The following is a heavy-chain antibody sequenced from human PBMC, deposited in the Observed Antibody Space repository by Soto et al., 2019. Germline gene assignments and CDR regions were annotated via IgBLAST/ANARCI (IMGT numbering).Heavy chain of an antibody. J-gene: IGHJ5*01. CDR1: GGSISSYY. CDR2: IYYSGST. CDR3: ARGSRDFWSGYDVNWFDS. Sequence: SETLSLTCTVSGGSISSYYWSWIRQPPGKGLEWIGYIYYSGSTNYNPSLKSRVTISVDTSKNQFSLKLSSVTAADTAVYYCARGSRDFWSGYDVNWFDSWGQGTLVTVSS. V-gene: IGHV4-59*01. D-gene: IGHD3-3*01.